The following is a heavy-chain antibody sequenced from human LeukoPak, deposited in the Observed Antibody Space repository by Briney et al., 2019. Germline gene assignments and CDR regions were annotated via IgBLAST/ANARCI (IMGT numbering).Heavy chain of an antibody. CDR2: IYYSGST. CDR1: GGSISSGGYY. CDR3: ARGDIWFGEFYGMDV. J-gene: IGHJ6*02. Sequence: SETLSLTCTVSGGSISSGGYYWSWIRQHPGKGLEWIGYIYYSGSTYYNPSLKSRVTISVGTSKNQFSLKLSSVTAADTAVYYCARGDIWFGEFYGMDVWGQGTTVTVSS. D-gene: IGHD3-10*01. V-gene: IGHV4-31*03.